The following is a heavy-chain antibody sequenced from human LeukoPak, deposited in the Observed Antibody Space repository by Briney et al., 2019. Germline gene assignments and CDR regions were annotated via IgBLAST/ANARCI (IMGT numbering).Heavy chain of an antibody. D-gene: IGHD1-1*01. CDR1: GGSISIYY. Sequence: SETLSLTCTVSGGSISIYYWSWIRQPPGKGLEWIGYINYSGSTNYNPSLKSRVTISVDTSENQFSLRLSYVTAADTAVYHCVRLQPNTGEWAFDIWGQGTMVSVSS. J-gene: IGHJ3*02. V-gene: IGHV4-59*01. CDR2: INYSGST. CDR3: VRLQPNTGEWAFDI.